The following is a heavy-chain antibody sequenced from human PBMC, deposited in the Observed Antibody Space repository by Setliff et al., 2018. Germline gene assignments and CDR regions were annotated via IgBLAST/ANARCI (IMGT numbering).Heavy chain of an antibody. Sequence: SETLSLTCTVSGGSVGNSYYYWNWIRQPAGKGLEWIGRIYTTWSTNYNPSLKSRVTISLDTSKSQFFLKLTSVTAADTAVYYCARGYGSGSYYKGYSYFMDVWGKGTTVTV. CDR3: ARGYGSGSYYKGYSYFMDV. D-gene: IGHD3-10*01. CDR1: GGSVGNSYYY. V-gene: IGHV4-61*10. CDR2: IYTTWST. J-gene: IGHJ6*03.